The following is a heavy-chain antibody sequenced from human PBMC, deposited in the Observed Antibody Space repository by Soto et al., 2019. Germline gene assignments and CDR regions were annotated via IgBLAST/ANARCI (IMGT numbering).Heavy chain of an antibody. J-gene: IGHJ4*02. CDR2: INANSGGT. Sequence: QVQLVQSGAEVEKPGASVKVSCKASGYTFTGYYIHWVRQAPGQGLEWMGWINANSGGTNYAQNFQGWVTMTRDTSISTAYMELSRLRSDDTAVYYCARGQQLTDYWGQGTLVTVSS. D-gene: IGHD6-13*01. V-gene: IGHV1-2*04. CDR3: ARGQQLTDY. CDR1: GYTFTGYY.